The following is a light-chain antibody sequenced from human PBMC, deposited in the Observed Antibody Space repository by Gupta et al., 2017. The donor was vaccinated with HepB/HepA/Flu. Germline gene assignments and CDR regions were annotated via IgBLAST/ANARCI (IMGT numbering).Light chain of an antibody. CDR2: DAS. J-gene: IGKJ4*01. CDR1: QSVSSN. Sequence: EMLMTQSPASLSVSPGERATLSCRASQSVSSNVAWYQQKPGQAPRLLIYDASTRATSIAARFSGSGSGTEFTLTNSSLQSEDFAVYHCQQYNNWPLTFGGGTKVEIK. V-gene: IGKV3-15*01. CDR3: QQYNNWPLT.